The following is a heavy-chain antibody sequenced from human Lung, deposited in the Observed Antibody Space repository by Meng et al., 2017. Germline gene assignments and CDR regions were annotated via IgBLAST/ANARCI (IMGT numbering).Heavy chain of an antibody. CDR2: INHRGST. Sequence: HQGVAGFLKPLALLRPYLVVPGESFTDYCWSRRHPPPEEGQEWTGKINHRGSTNHTPSLGSVITISVTTSQNNLLLMRSSATAADSAVYYWAAGPTTVSHDFDYWGQGTLVTVSS. J-gene: IGHJ4*02. V-gene: IGHV4-34*01. CDR3: AAGPTTVSHDFDY. D-gene: IGHD4-17*01. CDR1: GESFTDYC.